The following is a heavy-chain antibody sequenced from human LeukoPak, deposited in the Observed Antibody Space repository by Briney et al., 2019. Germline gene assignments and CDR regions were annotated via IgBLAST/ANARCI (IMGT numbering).Heavy chain of an antibody. Sequence: ASVKVSCKASGYTFTGYYMHWVRQAPGQGLEWMGWINPNSGGTNYAQKFQGRVTMTRDTSTSTAYMELSRLRSDDTAVYYCAATLKLRYFDWLPLRYWGQGTLVTVSS. J-gene: IGHJ4*02. CDR1: GYTFTGYY. D-gene: IGHD3-9*01. CDR2: INPNSGGT. CDR3: AATLKLRYFDWLPLRY. V-gene: IGHV1-2*02.